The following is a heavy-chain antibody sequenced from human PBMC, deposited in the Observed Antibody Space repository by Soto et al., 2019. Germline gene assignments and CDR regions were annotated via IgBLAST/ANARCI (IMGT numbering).Heavy chain of an antibody. CDR1: GASISGLY. CDR2: IYATGTT. D-gene: IGHD1-1*01. J-gene: IGHJ5*02. CDR3: VRDGTKTLRDWFDP. V-gene: IGHV4-4*07. Sequence: SETLSLTCTVSGASISGLYWSWIRKSAGKGLEWIGRIYATGTTDYNPSLKSRVMMSVDTSKKQFSLKLRSVTAADTAVYYCVRDGTKTLRDWFDPWGQGIPVTVSS.